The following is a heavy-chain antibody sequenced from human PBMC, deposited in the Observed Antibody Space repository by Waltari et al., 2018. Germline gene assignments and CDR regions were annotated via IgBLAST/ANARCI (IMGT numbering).Heavy chain of an antibody. CDR3: TTYFAGGSPFDI. V-gene: IGHV3-15*07. CDR2: IKSKTDGGTT. J-gene: IGHJ3*02. Sequence: VQLVESGGGVVQPGRSLRLSCAASGFTFSNYGMHWVPQAPDKGLEWVGRIKSKTDGGTTDYAAPVKGRFTISRDDSKNTLYLQMNSLKTEDTAVYYCTTYFAGGSPFDIWGQGTMVTVSS. D-gene: IGHD2-8*01. CDR1: GFTFSNYG.